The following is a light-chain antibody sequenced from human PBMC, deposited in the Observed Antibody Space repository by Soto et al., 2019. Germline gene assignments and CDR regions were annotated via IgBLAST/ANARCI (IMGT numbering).Light chain of an antibody. CDR1: SSNIGGNT. CDR3: AAWDDSLNAFV. Sequence: QPVLTQPPSASGTPGQRVTISCSGSSSNIGGNTVNWYQQLPGTAPKLLIYGNDQRPSGVPDRFSGSKSGTSASLAISGLQSEDEADYYSAAWDDSLNAFVFGTGTQLTVL. V-gene: IGLV1-44*01. CDR2: GND. J-gene: IGLJ1*01.